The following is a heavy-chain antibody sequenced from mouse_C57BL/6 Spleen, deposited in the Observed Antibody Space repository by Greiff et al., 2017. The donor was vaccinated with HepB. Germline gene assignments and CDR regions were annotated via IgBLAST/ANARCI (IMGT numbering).Heavy chain of an antibody. D-gene: IGHD1-1*01. V-gene: IGHV5-9*01. J-gene: IGHJ2*01. CDR1: GFTFSSYT. CDR3: ARHSYGSSYEYYFDY. Sequence: EVQLVESGGGLVKPGGSLKLSCAASGFTFSSYTMSWVRQTPEKRLEWVATISGGGGNTYYPDSVKGRFTISRDNAKNTLYLQMSSLRSEDTALYYCARHSYGSSYEYYFDYWGQGTTLTVSS. CDR2: ISGGGGNT.